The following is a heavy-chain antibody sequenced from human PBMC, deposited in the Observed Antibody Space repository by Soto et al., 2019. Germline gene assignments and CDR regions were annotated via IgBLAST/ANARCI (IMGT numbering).Heavy chain of an antibody. Sequence: GGALRLSCAASRFTFSSYAMSWVRQAPGKGLEWVSAISGSGGSTYYADSVKGRFTISRDNSKNTLYLQMNSLRAEDTAVYYCAKVNVDTAMGPLGYYYGMDVWGQGTTVTVSS. CDR1: RFTFSSYA. CDR3: AKVNVDTAMGPLGYYYGMDV. V-gene: IGHV3-23*01. J-gene: IGHJ6*02. CDR2: ISGSGGST. D-gene: IGHD5-18*01.